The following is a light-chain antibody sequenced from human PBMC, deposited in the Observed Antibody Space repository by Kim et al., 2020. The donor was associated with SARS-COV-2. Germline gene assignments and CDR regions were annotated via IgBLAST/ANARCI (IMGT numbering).Light chain of an antibody. J-gene: IGLJ1*01. CDR1: KLGDKY. V-gene: IGLV3-1*01. Sequence: SYELTQPPSVSVSPGQTARITCSGDKLGDKYTCWYQQKPGQSPLLVMYEDNKRPSGIPERFSGSNSGNTATLTISGTQAVDEADYYCQALDSSTFFVFVT. CDR2: EDN. CDR3: QALDSSTFFV.